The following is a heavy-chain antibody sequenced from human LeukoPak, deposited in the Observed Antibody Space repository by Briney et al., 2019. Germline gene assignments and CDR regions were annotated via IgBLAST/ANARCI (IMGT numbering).Heavy chain of an antibody. CDR3: VKRQCSGGSCYFIDY. Sequence: PGGSLRLSCAASGFPFSNYTMTWVRQSAGKGLEGVSDISGRGDTTFSADSVKGRFTISRGNSSNMVYLQMNSLRVEDTAVYYSVKRQCSGGSCYFIDYWGQGTLVTVSS. CDR1: GFPFSNYT. V-gene: IGHV3-23*01. J-gene: IGHJ4*01. D-gene: IGHD2-15*01. CDR2: ISGRGDTT.